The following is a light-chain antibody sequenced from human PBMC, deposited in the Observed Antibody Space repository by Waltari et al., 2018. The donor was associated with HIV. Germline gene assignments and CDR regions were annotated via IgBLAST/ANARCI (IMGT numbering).Light chain of an antibody. V-gene: IGLV2-14*03. Sequence: QSALTQPASVSGSPGQSITIPCTGTSSDLGAYHYLPWYQQHPGKPPKVLIYDVINRPSGISDRFSGSKSGSTASLTISGLQAEDEADYYCASYTARSIPWVFGGGTKLTVV. CDR2: DVI. CDR3: ASYTARSIPWV. CDR1: SSDLGAYHY. J-gene: IGLJ3*02.